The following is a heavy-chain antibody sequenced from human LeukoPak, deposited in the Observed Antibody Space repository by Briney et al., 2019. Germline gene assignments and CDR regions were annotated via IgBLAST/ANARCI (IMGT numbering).Heavy chain of an antibody. CDR2: ISGGSSYT. CDR3: ARVPDYYDSSGYYAALDY. J-gene: IGHJ4*02. Sequence: PGGSLRLSCAASGFTFSDYYMSWIRQAPGKGLEWVSYISGGSSYTNYADSVKGRFTISRDNAKNSLYLQMNSLRAEDTAVYYCARVPDYYDSSGYYAALDYWGQGTLVTASS. CDR1: GFTFSDYY. V-gene: IGHV3-11*05. D-gene: IGHD3-22*01.